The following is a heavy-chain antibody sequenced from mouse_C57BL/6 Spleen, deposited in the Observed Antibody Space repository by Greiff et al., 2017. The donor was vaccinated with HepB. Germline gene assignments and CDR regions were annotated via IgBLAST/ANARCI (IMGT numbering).Heavy chain of an antibody. CDR1: GYTFTDYY. CDR2: IYPGSGNT. D-gene: IGHD2-12*01. J-gene: IGHJ3*01. Sequence: QVQLKESGAELVRPGASVKLSCKASGYTFTDYYINWVKQRPGQGLEWIARIYPGSGNTYYNEKFKGKATLTAEKSSSTAYMQLSSLTSEDSAVYFCARLDYNWFAYWGQGTLVTVSA. V-gene: IGHV1-76*01. CDR3: ARLDYNWFAY.